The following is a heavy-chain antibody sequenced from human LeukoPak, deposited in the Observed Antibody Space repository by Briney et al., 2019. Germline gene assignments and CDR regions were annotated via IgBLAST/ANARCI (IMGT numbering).Heavy chain of an antibody. CDR1: GFTFDDYG. CDR2: INWNGGST. J-gene: IGHJ4*02. V-gene: IGHV3-20*04. Sequence: PGGTLRLSCAASGFTFDDYGMSWVRQAPGKGLEWVSGINWNGGSTGYADSVKGRFTISRDNAKNSLYLQMNSLRAEDTALHYCARGLAPHYYDSSGYYYAGYWGQGTLVTVSS. D-gene: IGHD3-22*01. CDR3: ARGLAPHYYDSSGYYYAGY.